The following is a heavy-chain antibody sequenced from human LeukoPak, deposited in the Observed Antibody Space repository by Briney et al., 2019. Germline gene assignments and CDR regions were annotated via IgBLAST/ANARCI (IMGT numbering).Heavy chain of an antibody. CDR1: GGTFSGYA. J-gene: IGHJ4*02. V-gene: IGHV1-69*04. D-gene: IGHD5-12*01. Sequence: SVKVACKASGGTFSGYAISWVRQAPGQGLEWMGRIIPILGIANYAQKFQGRVTITADRSTSTAYMELSSLRSEDTAVYYCALRGYNGYDPLGVDYWGQGTLATVSS. CDR3: ALRGYNGYDPLGVDY. CDR2: IIPILGIA.